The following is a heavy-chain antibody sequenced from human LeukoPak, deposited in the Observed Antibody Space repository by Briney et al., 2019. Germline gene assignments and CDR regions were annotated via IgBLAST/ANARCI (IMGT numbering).Heavy chain of an antibody. Sequence: SETLSLTCTVSSGSISSSNFYWGWFRQPPGKGLEWIGTIFYSGSTYYNPSLKSRVTISVDTSENQFSLKLGSVSAAETAIYYCARSVFLMIDAYDSWGQGTLVAVSS. CDR2: IFYSGST. J-gene: IGHJ4*02. D-gene: IGHD2-2*01. CDR1: SGSISSSNFY. CDR3: ARSVFLMIDAYDS. V-gene: IGHV4-39*01.